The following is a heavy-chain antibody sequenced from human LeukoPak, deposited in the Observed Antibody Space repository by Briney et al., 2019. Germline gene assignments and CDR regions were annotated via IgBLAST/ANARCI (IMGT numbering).Heavy chain of an antibody. J-gene: IGHJ4*02. CDR1: GGSIGSYF. CDR3: ATDGDYDDSGTYSGH. D-gene: IGHD3-10*01. V-gene: IGHV4-4*07. CDR2: IYTSGST. Sequence: PSETPSLTCTVSGGSIGSYFWSWIRQPAGKGLEWIGRIYTSGSTDYNPSLKSRVTMSVDTSKNQFSLKLTSVTAADTAVYYCATDGDYDDSGTYSGHWGQGTLVTVSS.